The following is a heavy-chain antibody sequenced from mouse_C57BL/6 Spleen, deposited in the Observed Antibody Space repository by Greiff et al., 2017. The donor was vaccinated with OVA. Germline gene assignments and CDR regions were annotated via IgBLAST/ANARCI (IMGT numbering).Heavy chain of an antibody. Sequence: VQLQQSGAELARPGASVKLSCKASGYTFTSYGISWVKQRTGQGLEWIGEIYPRSGNTYYNEKFKGKATLTADKSSSTAYMELRSLTSEDSAVYFCARDYYGSRGDFWYPMDYWGQGTSVTVSS. CDR2: IYPRSGNT. D-gene: IGHD1-1*01. V-gene: IGHV1-81*01. J-gene: IGHJ4*01. CDR1: GYTFTSYG. CDR3: ARDYYGSRGDFWYPMDY.